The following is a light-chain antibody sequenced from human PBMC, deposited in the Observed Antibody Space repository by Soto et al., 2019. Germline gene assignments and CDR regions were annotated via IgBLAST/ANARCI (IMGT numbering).Light chain of an antibody. CDR3: LQDINYPWT. V-gene: IGKV1-8*01. Sequence: AIRMTQSPSSLSASTGDRVTITCRASQGISSYLAWYQQKPGKAPKLLIYAASTLQSGVPSRFSGSGSRTDFNLTISCLQSEDFATYYCLQDINYPWTFGQGTKVDIK. CDR2: AAS. CDR1: QGISSY. J-gene: IGKJ1*01.